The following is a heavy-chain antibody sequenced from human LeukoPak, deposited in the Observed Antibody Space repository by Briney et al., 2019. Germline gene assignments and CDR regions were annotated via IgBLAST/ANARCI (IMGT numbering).Heavy chain of an antibody. Sequence: PSETLSLTCAVYGGSFSGYCWSWIRQPPGKGLEWIREINHSGSTNYNPSLKSRVTISVDTSKNQFSLKLSSVTAADTAVYYCARGLGTMARGVISKVFDYWGQGTLVTVSS. CDR3: ARGLGTMARGVISKVFDY. CDR1: GGSFSGYC. J-gene: IGHJ4*02. D-gene: IGHD3-10*01. CDR2: INHSGST. V-gene: IGHV4-34*01.